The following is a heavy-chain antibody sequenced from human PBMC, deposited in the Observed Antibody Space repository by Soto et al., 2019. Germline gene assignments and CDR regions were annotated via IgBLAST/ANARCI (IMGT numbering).Heavy chain of an antibody. CDR3: ARSEYCSGGSCYFFDY. Sequence: SETLSLTCTVPGGSISSGGYYWSWIRQHPGKGLEWIGYIYYSGSTYYNPSLKSRVTISVDTSKNQFSLKLSSVTAADTAVYYCARSEYCSGGSCYFFDYWAREPWSPSPQ. CDR2: IYYSGST. D-gene: IGHD2-15*01. CDR1: GGSISSGGYY. J-gene: IGHJ4*02. V-gene: IGHV4-31*03.